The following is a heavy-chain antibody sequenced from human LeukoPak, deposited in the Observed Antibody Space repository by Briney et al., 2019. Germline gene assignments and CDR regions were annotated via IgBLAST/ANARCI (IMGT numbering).Heavy chain of an antibody. J-gene: IGHJ5*02. D-gene: IGHD3-22*01. CDR2: IKQDGSEK. CDR3: ARSSYYYDSSGPRWFDP. Sequence: GGPLSLSCAAPGLTFSSYWMSGFGRPPGKGLEWVANIKQDGSEKYYVDSVKGRFTISRDNAKNALYLQMNSLRAEDTAVYYCARSSYYYDSSGPRWFDPWGQGTLVTVSS. CDR1: GLTFSSYW. V-gene: IGHV3-7*01.